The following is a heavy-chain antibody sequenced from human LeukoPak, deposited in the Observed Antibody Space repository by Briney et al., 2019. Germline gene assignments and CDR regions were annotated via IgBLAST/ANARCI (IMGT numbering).Heavy chain of an antibody. J-gene: IGHJ4*02. Sequence: GESLKISCKGSGYSFPIYWLGWVRQMPGKGLEWMGIIYPGDSDTRYSPPFQGQVTISADKSISTAYLQWSSLKASDTAMYYCARGRDGYNSYYFDYWGQGTLVTVSS. V-gene: IGHV5-51*01. CDR2: IYPGDSDT. CDR1: GYSFPIYW. CDR3: ARGRDGYNSYYFDY. D-gene: IGHD5-24*01.